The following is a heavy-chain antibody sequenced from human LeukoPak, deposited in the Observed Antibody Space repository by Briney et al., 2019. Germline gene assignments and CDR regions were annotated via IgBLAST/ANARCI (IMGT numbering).Heavy chain of an antibody. D-gene: IGHD6-13*01. CDR1: GGTFSSYA. V-gene: IGHV1-69*04. CDR3: ARVREGIAAAGRYNWFDP. Sequence: GASVKVSCKASGGTFSSYAISWVRQAPGQGLEWMGRIIPILGIANYAQKFQGRVTITADKSTSTAYMELSSLRSEDTAVYYCARVREGIAAAGRYNWFDPWGQGTLVTVSS. J-gene: IGHJ5*02. CDR2: IIPILGIA.